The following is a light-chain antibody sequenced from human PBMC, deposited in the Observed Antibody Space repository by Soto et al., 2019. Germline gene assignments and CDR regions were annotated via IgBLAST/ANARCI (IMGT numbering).Light chain of an antibody. V-gene: IGLV1-40*01. Sequence: QSVLTQPPSVSGAPGQRVTISCTGSSSNIGAYYDVHWYQQLPGTAPKLLIYGNTNRPSGVPDRFSGSKSGTSASLAITGLQAEDEADYYCQSYDSNLGGWVFGGGPKLTVL. J-gene: IGLJ3*02. CDR3: QSYDSNLGGWV. CDR2: GNT. CDR1: SSNIGAYYD.